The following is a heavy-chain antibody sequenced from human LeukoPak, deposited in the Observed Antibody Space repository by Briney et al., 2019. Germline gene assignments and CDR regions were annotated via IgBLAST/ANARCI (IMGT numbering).Heavy chain of an antibody. J-gene: IGHJ4*02. CDR1: GFIVSSNY. V-gene: IGHV3-53*01. CDR2: IYTDGST. Sequence: SGGSLRPSCAASGFIVSSNYMTWVRQAPGKGLEWVSVIYTDGSTFYADSVKGRFTISRDNSKNTLYLQMNSLRAEDTGVYYCARDDVAVAGDDYWGQGTLVTVSS. D-gene: IGHD6-19*01. CDR3: ARDDVAVAGDDY.